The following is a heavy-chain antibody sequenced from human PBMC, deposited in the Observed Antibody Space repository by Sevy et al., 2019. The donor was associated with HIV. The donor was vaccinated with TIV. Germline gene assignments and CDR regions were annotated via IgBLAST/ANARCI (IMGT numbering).Heavy chain of an antibody. CDR1: GFTVSSNY. CDR2: IYSGGST. Sequence: GGSLRLSCAASGFTVSSNYMSWVRQAPGKGLEWVSVIYSGGSTYYADSVKGRFTISRDNSKNTLYLQMNSLRAEDTAVYYCARLPRGSYYVDYWGQGILVTVSS. D-gene: IGHD1-26*01. CDR3: ARLPRGSYYVDY. V-gene: IGHV3-53*01. J-gene: IGHJ4*02.